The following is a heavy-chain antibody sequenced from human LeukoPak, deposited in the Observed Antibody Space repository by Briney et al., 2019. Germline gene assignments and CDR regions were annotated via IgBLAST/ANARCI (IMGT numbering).Heavy chain of an antibody. CDR1: XYXXTVYY. D-gene: IGHD1-26*01. J-gene: IGHJ4*02. CDR3: ARVGGATTFYFDY. CDR2: INPNSGGT. Sequence: ASVKVSCXAXXYXXTVYYMHXVRQAPGQGLEWMGWINPNSGGTNYAQKFHGRVTMTRDTSISTAYMELSRLRSDDTAVYYCARVGGATTFYFDYWGQGTLVTVSS. V-gene: IGHV1-2*02.